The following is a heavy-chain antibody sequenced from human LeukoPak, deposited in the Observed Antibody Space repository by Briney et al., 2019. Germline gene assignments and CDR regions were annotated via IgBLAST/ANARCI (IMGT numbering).Heavy chain of an antibody. CDR2: IYYSGTT. D-gene: IGHD4-23*01. CDR3: ATYYRGVGGRGY. J-gene: IGHJ4*02. Sequence: SETLSLTCTVSGDSISGQHLTWIRQPPGKGLEWIGQIYYSGTTHYIPALQSRVTMSLDTSKNQFSLKVTSVTAADTAVYYCATYYRGVGGRGYWGQGTLVTVSS. V-gene: IGHV4-59*11. CDR1: GDSISGQH.